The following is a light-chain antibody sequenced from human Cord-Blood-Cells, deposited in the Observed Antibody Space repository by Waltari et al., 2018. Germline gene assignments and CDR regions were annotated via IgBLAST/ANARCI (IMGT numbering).Light chain of an antibody. CDR1: SSNIGAGYD. CDR3: QSYDSSLSGSV. J-gene: IGLJ2*01. CDR2: GNS. V-gene: IGLV1-40*01. Sequence: QSVLTQPPSVSGAPGQRVTISCTGSSSNIGAGYDVHWYQQLPGTAPKLLIYGNSNRPSGVPERLSGSKSGTSASLAITGLQAEDEADYYCQSYDSSLSGSVFGGGTNLTVL.